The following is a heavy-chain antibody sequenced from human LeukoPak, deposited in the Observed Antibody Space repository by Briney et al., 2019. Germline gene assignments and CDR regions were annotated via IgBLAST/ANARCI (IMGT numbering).Heavy chain of an antibody. CDR3: ARDQDIVVVVAALRQREMGGSDP. D-gene: IGHD2-15*01. CDR1: GYTFTNYD. Sequence: ASVKVSCKASGYTFTNYDINWVRQATGQGPEWMGWMNPKSGNTGYAQKFQGRVTMTRNTSISTAYMELSSLRSDDTAVYYCARDQDIVVVVAALRQREMGGSDPWGQGTLVTVSS. CDR2: MNPKSGNT. J-gene: IGHJ5*02. V-gene: IGHV1-8*01.